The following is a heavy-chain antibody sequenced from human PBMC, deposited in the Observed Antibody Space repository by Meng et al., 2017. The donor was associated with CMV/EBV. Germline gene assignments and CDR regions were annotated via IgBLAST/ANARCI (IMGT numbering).Heavy chain of an antibody. CDR2: IKSKTDGGTT. D-gene: IGHD3-22*01. V-gene: IGHV3-15*01. Sequence: GESLKISCAASGFTFSSYAMSWVRQAPGKGLEWVGRIKSKTDGGTTDYAAPVKGRFTISRDDSKNTLYLQMNSLKTEDTAVYYCTTSDSSGYYRYYYYGMDVWGQGTTVTVSS. CDR1: GFTFSSYA. CDR3: TTSDSSGYYRYYYYGMDV. J-gene: IGHJ6*02.